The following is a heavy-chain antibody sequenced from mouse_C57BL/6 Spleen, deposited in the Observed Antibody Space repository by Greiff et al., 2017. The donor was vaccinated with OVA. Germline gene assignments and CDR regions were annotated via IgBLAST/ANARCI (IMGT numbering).Heavy chain of an antibody. J-gene: IGHJ4*01. V-gene: IGHV1-26*01. CDR3: ARRDYDYDDYAMDY. CDR1: GYTFTDYY. D-gene: IGHD2-4*01. CDR2: INPNNGGT. Sequence: VQLQQSGPELVKPGASVKISCKASGYTFTDYYMNWVKQSHGKSLEWIGDINPNNGGTSYNQKFKGKATLTVDKSSSTAYMELCSLTSEDSAVYYCARRDYDYDDYAMDYWGQGTSVTVSS.